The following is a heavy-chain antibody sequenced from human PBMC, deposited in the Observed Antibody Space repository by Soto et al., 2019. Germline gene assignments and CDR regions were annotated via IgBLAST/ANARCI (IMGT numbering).Heavy chain of an antibody. CDR2: IYYSGST. V-gene: IGHV4-31*03. CDR1: GGSISSGVYY. D-gene: IGHD3-10*01. CDR3: ATRTDYYYGSGSLGGMDV. Sequence: QVQLQESGPGLVKPSQTLSLTCTVSGGSISSGVYYWSWIRQHPGKGLEWIGYIYYSGSTHYNPSRTSRVTISVDTSKNQFALKLSSVTAADTAVYYCATRTDYYYGSGSLGGMDVWGQGTTVTVSS. J-gene: IGHJ6*02.